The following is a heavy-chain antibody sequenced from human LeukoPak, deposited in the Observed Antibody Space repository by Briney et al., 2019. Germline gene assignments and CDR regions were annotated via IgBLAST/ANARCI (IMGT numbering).Heavy chain of an antibody. CDR3: VTSTGQQFIPYDY. J-gene: IGHJ4*02. CDR2: IYGADAA. D-gene: IGHD6-13*01. CDR1: GFNVSSNY. V-gene: IGHV3-66*02. Sequence: QTGGSLRLSCAASGFNVSSNYMTWIRQAPGKGLEWVSLIYGADAAYYAESVRGRFMLSRDNLKNTLFLQMNSLRVEDTAVYYCVTSTGQQFIPYDYWGQGTHVTVSS.